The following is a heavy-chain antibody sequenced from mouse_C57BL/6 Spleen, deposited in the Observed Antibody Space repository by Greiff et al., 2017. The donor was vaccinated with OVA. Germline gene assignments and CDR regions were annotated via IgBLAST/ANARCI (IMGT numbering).Heavy chain of an antibody. CDR2: IRSKSNNYAT. V-gene: IGHV10-1*01. CDR1: GFSFNTYA. J-gene: IGHJ3*01. D-gene: IGHD2-4*01. CDR3: VRDDYESFAY. Sequence: EVKLVESGGGLVQPKGSLKLSCAASGFSFNTYAMNWVRQAPGKGLEWVARIRSKSNNYATYYADSVKDRFTISRDDSESMLYLQMNNLKTEDTAMYYCVRDDYESFAYWGQGTLVTVSA.